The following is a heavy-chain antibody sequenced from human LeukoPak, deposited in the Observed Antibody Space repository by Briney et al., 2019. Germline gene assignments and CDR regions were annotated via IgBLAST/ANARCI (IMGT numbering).Heavy chain of an antibody. CDR3: ARDGLPATVANWFDP. CDR1: GFTFSSYE. Sequence: GGSLRLSCAASGFTFSSYEMNWVRQAPGKGLEWVSSISRNGIYIKYVDSVKGRFTVSRDNAKNSLYLQMNSLRAEDTAVYYCARDGLPATVANWFDPWGQGTLVTVSS. CDR2: ISRNGIYI. J-gene: IGHJ5*02. V-gene: IGHV3-48*03. D-gene: IGHD2-15*01.